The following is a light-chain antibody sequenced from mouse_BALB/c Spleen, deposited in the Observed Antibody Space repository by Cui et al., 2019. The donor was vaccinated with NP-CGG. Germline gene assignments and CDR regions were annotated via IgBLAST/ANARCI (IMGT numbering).Light chain of an antibody. Sequence: AVVTQESALTTSPGETVTLTCRSSTGAVTTSNYANWVQEKPDHLFTGLIGGTNNRAPGVPARFSGSLIGDKAALTIPGAQTEEEAIYFCALWYSNHWVFGGGTKLTVL. CDR1: TGAVTTSNY. CDR2: GTN. CDR3: ALWYSNHWV. V-gene: IGLV1*01. J-gene: IGLJ1*01.